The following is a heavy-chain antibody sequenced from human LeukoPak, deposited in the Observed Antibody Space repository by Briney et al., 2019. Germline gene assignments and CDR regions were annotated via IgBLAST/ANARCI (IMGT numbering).Heavy chain of an antibody. CDR1: GFTVSSNY. CDR3: AREGRRSSGPFDY. Sequence: GGSLRLSCAASGFTVSSNYMSWVRQAPGKGLEWVSVIYSGGSTYYAGSVKGRFTISRDNSKNTLYLQMNSLRAEDTAVYYCAREGRRSSGPFDYWGQGTLVTVSS. D-gene: IGHD6-19*01. J-gene: IGHJ4*02. V-gene: IGHV3-53*01. CDR2: IYSGGST.